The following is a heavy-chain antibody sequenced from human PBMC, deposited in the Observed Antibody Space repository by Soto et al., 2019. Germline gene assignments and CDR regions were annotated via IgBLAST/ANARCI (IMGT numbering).Heavy chain of an antibody. CDR3: ARQGGNEWFDP. J-gene: IGHJ5*02. Sequence: SVKVSWKASGGTFSSYAISWVRQAPGQGLEWMGGIIPIFGTANYAQKFQGRVTITAXXXXSXXXMELSSLRSEDTAVYYCARQGGNEWFDPWG. V-gene: IGHV1-69*06. CDR1: GGTFSSYA. D-gene: IGHD1-1*01. CDR2: IIPIFGTA.